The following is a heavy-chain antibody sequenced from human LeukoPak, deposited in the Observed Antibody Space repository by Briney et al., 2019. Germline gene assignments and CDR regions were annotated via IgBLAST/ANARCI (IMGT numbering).Heavy chain of an antibody. V-gene: IGHV1-69*04. J-gene: IGHJ4*02. CDR3: ARDPQGRPQEPSFDY. Sequence: GASVKVSCKASGGTFSSYAISWVRQAPGQGLEWMGRIIPILTTVNYAQKFQGRVTITADKSTSTVYMELSSLRSEDTAVYYCARDPQGRPQEPSFDYWGQGTLVTVSS. D-gene: IGHD1-14*01. CDR2: IIPILTTV. CDR1: GGTFSSYA.